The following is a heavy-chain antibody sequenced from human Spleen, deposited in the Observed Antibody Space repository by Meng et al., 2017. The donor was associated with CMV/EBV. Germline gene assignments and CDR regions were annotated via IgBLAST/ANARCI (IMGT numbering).Heavy chain of an antibody. CDR3: ARDPTQYYYDTSGYYPDY. V-gene: IGHV3-30*04. D-gene: IGHD3-22*01. CDR1: FTFSRYA. Sequence: FTFSRYAMHCVRQAPGQWLEWVAVISYDGSNKDYADSVKGRFTISRDSSKNTLYLQMNSLRPEDTAVYYCARDPTQYYYDTSGYYPDYWGQGTLVTVSS. J-gene: IGHJ4*02. CDR2: ISYDGSNK.